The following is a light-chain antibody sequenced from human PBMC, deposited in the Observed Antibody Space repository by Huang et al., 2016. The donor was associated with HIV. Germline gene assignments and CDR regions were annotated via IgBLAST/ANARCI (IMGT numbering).Light chain of an antibody. CDR3: MQGLQTPQT. CDR2: LAS. Sequence: DIVLPQSPLSLPVTPGEPASISCRSSQRLLYSNGYNYLHCYLQKPGHSPQLVISLASNRASGVPDRFSGSGSGTDFTLKISRVEAEDVGVYYCMQGLQTPQTFGQGTKVEIK. CDR1: QRLLYSNGYNY. J-gene: IGKJ1*01. V-gene: IGKV2-28*01.